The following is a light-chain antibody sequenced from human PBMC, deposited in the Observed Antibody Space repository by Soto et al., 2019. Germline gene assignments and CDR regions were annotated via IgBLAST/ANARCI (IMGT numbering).Light chain of an antibody. J-gene: IGKJ5*01. CDR1: QTISSW. Sequence: DIQMTQSPSTLPASVGDRVTITCRASQTISSWLAWYQQKPGKAPDLLIYDASRLAGGVPSRFSGSGSGTDFTLTISSLQPEDFATYYCQQSYSTPITFGQGTRLEIK. CDR3: QQSYSTPIT. V-gene: IGKV1-5*01. CDR2: DAS.